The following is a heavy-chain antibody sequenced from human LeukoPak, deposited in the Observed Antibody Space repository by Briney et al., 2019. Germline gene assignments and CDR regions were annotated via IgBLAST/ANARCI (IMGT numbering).Heavy chain of an antibody. CDR3: AREMEVVVAARRAFDI. Sequence: SETLSLTCTVSGGSISSSSYYWGWIRQPPGKGLEWIGSIYYSGSTYYSPSLKSRVTISVDTSKNQFSLKLSSVTTADTAVYYCAREMEVVVAARRAFDIWGQGTMVTVSS. CDR1: GGSISSSSYY. D-gene: IGHD2-15*01. J-gene: IGHJ3*02. V-gene: IGHV4-39*07. CDR2: IYYSGST.